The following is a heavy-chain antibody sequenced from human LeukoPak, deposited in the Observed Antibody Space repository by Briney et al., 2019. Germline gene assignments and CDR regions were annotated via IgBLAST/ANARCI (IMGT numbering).Heavy chain of an antibody. Sequence: PSETLSLTCTVSGRSISSYYWSWIRQPPGKGLEGIGYIYYSGSTNFNPSLKSRVTISLDTSNNRFSLKLSSVTAADTAVYYCARGKITMVRGVTFPQFDYWGQGTLVTVSS. CDR2: IYYSGST. V-gene: IGHV4-59*01. CDR1: GRSISSYY. CDR3: ARGKITMVRGVTFPQFDY. J-gene: IGHJ4*02. D-gene: IGHD3-10*01.